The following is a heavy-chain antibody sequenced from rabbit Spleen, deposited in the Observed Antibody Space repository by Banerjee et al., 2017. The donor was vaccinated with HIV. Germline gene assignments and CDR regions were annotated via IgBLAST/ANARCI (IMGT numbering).Heavy chain of an antibody. J-gene: IGHJ4*01. Sequence: QEQLEESGGDLVQPEGSLTLTCTASGFSFSSNYYICWVRQAPGRGLEWIGCIGTDRSGSAYYASWANGPFTVSKTSSTTVTLQMTSLTAADTATYFCAREVSGDDYPLTLWGPGTLVTVS. CDR1: GFSFSSNYY. CDR3: AREVSGDDYPLTL. D-gene: IGHD2-1*01. V-gene: IGHV1S45*01. CDR2: IGTDRSGSA.